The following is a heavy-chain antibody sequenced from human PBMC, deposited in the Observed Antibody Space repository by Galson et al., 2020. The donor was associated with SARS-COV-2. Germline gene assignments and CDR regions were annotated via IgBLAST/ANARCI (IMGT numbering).Heavy chain of an antibody. J-gene: IGHJ5*02. D-gene: IGHD2-15*01. CDR2: IYYSGST. CDR1: GGSISSSSYY. Sequence: ETSETLSLTCTVSGGSISSSSYYWGWIRQPPGKGLEWLGSIYYSGSTYYNPSLKSRVTISVDTSKNQFSLKLSSVTAADTAVYYCARHRIYCSGGSCYSLWFDPWGQGTLVTVSS. V-gene: IGHV4-39*01. CDR3: ARHRIYCSGGSCYSLWFDP.